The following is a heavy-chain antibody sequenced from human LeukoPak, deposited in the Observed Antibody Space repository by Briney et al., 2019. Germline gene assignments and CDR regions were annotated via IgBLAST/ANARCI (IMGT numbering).Heavy chain of an antibody. CDR1: GGTFSSYA. J-gene: IGHJ4*02. Sequence: ASVKVSCKASGGTFSSYAISWVRQASGQGPEWMGWINPRTGDRGYAQKFQGRVTITRSTSMNTAYMELSSLRSEDTAVYYCTRHTSPTFDYWGQGTLVTVSS. CDR2: INPRTGDR. CDR3: TRHTSPTFDY. V-gene: IGHV1-8*03. D-gene: IGHD2-2*01.